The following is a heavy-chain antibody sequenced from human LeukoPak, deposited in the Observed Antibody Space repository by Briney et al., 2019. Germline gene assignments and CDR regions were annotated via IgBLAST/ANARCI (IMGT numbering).Heavy chain of an antibody. Sequence: SVKVSCKASGGTFSSYAISWVRQAPGQGLEWMGGIIPIFGSANYAQKFQGRVTITADESTSTAYMELSSLRSEDTAVYYCASGYYYDSSGYYGRRGYYYYGMDVWGQGTTVTVSS. V-gene: IGHV1-69*13. CDR1: GGTFSSYA. D-gene: IGHD3-22*01. CDR2: IIPIFGSA. CDR3: ASGYYYDSSGYYGRRGYYYYGMDV. J-gene: IGHJ6*02.